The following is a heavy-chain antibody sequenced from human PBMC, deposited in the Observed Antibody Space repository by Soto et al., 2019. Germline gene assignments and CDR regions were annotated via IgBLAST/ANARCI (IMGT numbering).Heavy chain of an antibody. D-gene: IGHD6-13*01. Sequence: GGSLRLSCAASGFTFSSYGMHWVRQAPGKGLEWVAVIWYDGSNKYYADSVKGRFTISRDNSKNTLYLQMNSLRAEDTAVYYCAREGDIAAAGIYYYGMDVWGQGTTVTVSS. CDR3: AREGDIAAAGIYYYGMDV. CDR1: GFTFSSYG. CDR2: IWYDGSNK. V-gene: IGHV3-33*01. J-gene: IGHJ6*02.